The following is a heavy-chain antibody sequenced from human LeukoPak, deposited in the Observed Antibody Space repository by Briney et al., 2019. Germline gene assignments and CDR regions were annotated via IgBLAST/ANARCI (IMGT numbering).Heavy chain of an antibody. CDR2: IGTAGDT. D-gene: IGHD3-16*01. CDR3: AREETGYGYRYIDL. V-gene: IGHV3-13*04. CDR1: GFTFRSYD. Sequence: GGSLRLSCAASGFTFRSYDMRWVRQPTGEGLEWVSAIGTAGDTYYPGSVKGRFTISRDDAKNFLYLQMNGLRAGDTAVYYCAREETGYGYRYIDLWGRGTLVTVSS. J-gene: IGHJ2*01.